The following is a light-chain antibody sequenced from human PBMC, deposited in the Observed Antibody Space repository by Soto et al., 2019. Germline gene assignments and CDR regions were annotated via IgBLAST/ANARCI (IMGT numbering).Light chain of an antibody. CDR3: QHVYSFPHT. CDR2: GAT. Sequence: DIRMTKSPSSLSASVGDGVTITCRASQFIGNYLNWYQHRPGKVPEVLIYGATTLQSGVPSRFIGSGYGTDFTLTISSLQPEDSATYYCQHVYSFPHTFGQGTKL. V-gene: IGKV1-39*01. CDR1: QFIGNY. J-gene: IGKJ2*01.